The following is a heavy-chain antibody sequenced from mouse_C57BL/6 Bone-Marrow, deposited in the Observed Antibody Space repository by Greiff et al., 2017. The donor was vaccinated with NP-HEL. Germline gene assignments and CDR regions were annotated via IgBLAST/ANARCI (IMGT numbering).Heavy chain of an antibody. CDR1: GYTFTSYW. CDR3: ARRGQLRLLAWFAY. V-gene: IGHV1-55*01. D-gene: IGHD3-2*02. CDR2: IYPGSGST. Sequence: QVQLQQPGAELVKPGASVKMSCKASGYTFTSYWVTWVKQRPGQGLEWIGDIYPGSGSTNYNEKFKSKATLTVDTSSSTAYMQLSSLTSEDSAVYYCARRGQLRLLAWFAYWGQGTLVTVSA. J-gene: IGHJ3*01.